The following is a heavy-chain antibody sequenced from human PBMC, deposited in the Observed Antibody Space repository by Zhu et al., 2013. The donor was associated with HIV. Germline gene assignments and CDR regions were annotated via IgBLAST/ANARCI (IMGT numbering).Heavy chain of an antibody. CDR2: ISAYTGNT. CDR1: GYVFTSYG. CDR3: ARRYYTSGSYGAPIVFDY. Sequence: QVQLIQSGPEVTKPGASVKVSCKTSGYVFTSYGXSWVRQAPGQGLEWVAWISAYTGNTDSAQKVQGRVTMTTDTSTSTAYMELRSLRSDDTAVYYCARRYYTSGSYGAPIVFDYWGQGTLVTVSS. J-gene: IGHJ4*02. D-gene: IGHD3-10*01. V-gene: IGHV1-18*01.